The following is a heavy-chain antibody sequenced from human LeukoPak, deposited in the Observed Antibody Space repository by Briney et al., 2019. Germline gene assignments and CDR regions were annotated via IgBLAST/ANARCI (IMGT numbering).Heavy chain of an antibody. CDR3: ARDLYYDFWSGYRRGYYYYYVDV. CDR1: GFTFSSYA. J-gene: IGHJ6*03. CDR2: ISYDGSNK. D-gene: IGHD3-3*01. Sequence: GGSLRLSCAASGFTFSSYAMHWVRQAPGKGLEWVAVISYDGSNKYYADSVKGRFTISRDNSKNTLYLQMNSLRAEDTAVYYCARDLYYDFWSGYRRGYYYYYVDVWGKGTTVTVSS. V-gene: IGHV3-30*04.